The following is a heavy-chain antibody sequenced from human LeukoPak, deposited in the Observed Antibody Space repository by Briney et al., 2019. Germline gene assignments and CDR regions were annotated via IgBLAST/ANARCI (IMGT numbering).Heavy chain of an antibody. J-gene: IGHJ4*02. CDR2: ISSNGGST. Sequence: GGSLRLSCAASGFTFSSYAMHWVRQAPGKGLEYVSAISSNGGSTYYANSVKGRFTISRDNSKNTLCLQMNSLRAEDTAVYYCAKAKSGIAAAGMRFDYWGQGTLVTVSS. D-gene: IGHD6-13*01. CDR3: AKAKSGIAAAGMRFDY. V-gene: IGHV3-64*01. CDR1: GFTFSSYA.